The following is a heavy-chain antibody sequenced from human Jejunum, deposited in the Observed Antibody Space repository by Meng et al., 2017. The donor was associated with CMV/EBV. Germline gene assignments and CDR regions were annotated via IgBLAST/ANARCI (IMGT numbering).Heavy chain of an antibody. CDR2: INPNSGGT. Sequence: ASGYNFAGYYWHWVRQAPGQGLEWMGWINPNSGGTNYAQNFQGSVTMTRDTSITTAYMELSRLRSDDTAMYYCARRGAVSGSFDYWGQGTLVTVSS. CDR3: ARRGAVSGSFDY. CDR1: GYNFAGYY. J-gene: IGHJ4*02. D-gene: IGHD6-25*01. V-gene: IGHV1-2*02.